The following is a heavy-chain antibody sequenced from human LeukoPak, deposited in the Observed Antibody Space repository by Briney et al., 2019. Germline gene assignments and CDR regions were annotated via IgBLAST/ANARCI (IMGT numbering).Heavy chain of an antibody. J-gene: IGHJ4*02. V-gene: IGHV1-46*01. CDR3: ARGTQLVAPSGY. D-gene: IGHD2-8*02. Sequence: ASVKVSCKASGYTFTGYYMHWVRQAPGQGLEWMGIINPSGGSTSYAQKFQGRVTMTRDTSTSTVYMELSSLRSGDTAVYYCARGTQLVAPSGYWGQGTLVTVSS. CDR2: INPSGGST. CDR1: GYTFTGYY.